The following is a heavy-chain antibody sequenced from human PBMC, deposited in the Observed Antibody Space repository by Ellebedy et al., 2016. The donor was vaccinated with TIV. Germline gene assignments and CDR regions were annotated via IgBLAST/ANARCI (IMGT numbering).Heavy chain of an antibody. D-gene: IGHD3-22*01. J-gene: IGHJ4*02. CDR3: ARGRYYDSSGHYTSFDY. V-gene: IGHV1-2*04. CDR1: GYTFTGYY. Sequence: AASVTVSCKASGYTFTGYYMHWVRQAPGQGLEWMGWINPNSGGTNYAQKFQGWVTMTRDTSISTAYMELSRLRSDDTAVYYCARGRYYDSSGHYTSFDYWGQGTLVTVSS. CDR2: INPNSGGT.